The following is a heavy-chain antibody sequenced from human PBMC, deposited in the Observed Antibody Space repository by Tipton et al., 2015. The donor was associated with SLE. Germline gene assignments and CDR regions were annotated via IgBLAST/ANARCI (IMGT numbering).Heavy chain of an antibody. Sequence: TLSLTCTVSGFSIRSTNYFWSWVRQLPGKGLEWIGYISHSGSADYNPSLESRVTILIDTSKNQFSLTLNSVTAADTAVYYCAREVNVVSDSDAFDIWGPGTMVTVSS. D-gene: IGHD2-21*01. V-gene: IGHV4-31*03. CDR1: GFSIRSTNYF. CDR2: ISHSGSA. J-gene: IGHJ3*02. CDR3: AREVNVVSDSDAFDI.